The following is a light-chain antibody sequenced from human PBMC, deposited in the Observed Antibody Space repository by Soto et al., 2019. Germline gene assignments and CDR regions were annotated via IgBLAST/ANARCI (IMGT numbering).Light chain of an antibody. V-gene: IGKV3-20*01. J-gene: IGKJ1*01. CDR1: QNVDSNY. Sequence: EIVLTQSPGTLSLSPGERATLSCRASQNVDSNYLAWYQQKPGQAPRIIIFDASGRATGIPDRFSGSGSGTDFTLTISRLEPEDFAVYYCQQYGSLSWTFGQGTKVEIK. CDR2: DAS. CDR3: QQYGSLSWT.